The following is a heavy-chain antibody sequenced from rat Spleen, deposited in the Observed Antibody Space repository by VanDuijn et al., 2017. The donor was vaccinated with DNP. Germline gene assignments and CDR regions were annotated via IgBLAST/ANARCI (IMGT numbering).Heavy chain of an antibody. J-gene: IGHJ2*01. V-gene: IGHV5-31*01. CDR1: GFIFSNYW. CDR2: ISNTGGGT. Sequence: EVQLVESGGGLVQPGRSLKLSCVASGFIFSNYWMTWIRQAPGKGLEWVASISNTGGGTYYPDSVKGRFTISRDDAKNSLYLQMNSLRSEDTATYYCTRQLGLDYWGQGVMVTVSS. D-gene: IGHD5-1*01. CDR3: TRQLGLDY.